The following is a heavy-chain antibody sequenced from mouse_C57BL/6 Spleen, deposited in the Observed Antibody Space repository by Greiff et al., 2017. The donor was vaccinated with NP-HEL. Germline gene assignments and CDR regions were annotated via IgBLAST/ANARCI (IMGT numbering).Heavy chain of an antibody. CDR1: GFTFSSYG. V-gene: IGHV5-6*01. CDR2: ISSGGSYT. Sequence: EVQRVESGGDLVKPGGSLKLSCAASGFTFSSYGMSWVRQTPDKRLEWVATISSGGSYTYYPDSVKGRFTISRDNAKNTLYLQMSSLKSEDTAMYYCARHGSGNFAMDYWGQGTSVTVSS. CDR3: ARHGSGNFAMDY. D-gene: IGHD1-3*01. J-gene: IGHJ4*01.